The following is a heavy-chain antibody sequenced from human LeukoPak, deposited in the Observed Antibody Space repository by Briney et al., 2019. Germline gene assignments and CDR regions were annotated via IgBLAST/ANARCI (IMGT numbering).Heavy chain of an antibody. Sequence: GASVKVSCKASGYSCTRYHMHWVRQAPGQGLEWMGIINPSGGRTTYAQNFQGRVTMTTDTSTSTLYMELSSLRSEDTAVYYCARVAYYGLDVWGQGTTVTVSS. V-gene: IGHV1-46*01. CDR3: ARVAYYGLDV. CDR1: GYSCTRYH. CDR2: INPSGGRT. J-gene: IGHJ6*02.